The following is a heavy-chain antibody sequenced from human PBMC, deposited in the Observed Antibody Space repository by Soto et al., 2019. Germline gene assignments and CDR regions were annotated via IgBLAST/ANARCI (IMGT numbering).Heavy chain of an antibody. D-gene: IGHD5-18*01. CDR2: ISSTGGCG. V-gene: IGHV3-21*06. J-gene: IGHJ4*02. Sequence: GGSLRLSCAASGVTLDNYGMSWVRQAPGKGLEWVSSISSTGGCGYYADSVKGRFAISRDNAKNSLYLQMNDLRAEDTAVYYCGNSYGYDGDYWGQGTLVTVSS. CDR3: GNSYGYDGDY. CDR1: GVTLDNYG.